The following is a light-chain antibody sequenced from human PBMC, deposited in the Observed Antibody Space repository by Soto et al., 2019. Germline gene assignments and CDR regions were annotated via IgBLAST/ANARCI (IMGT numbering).Light chain of an antibody. CDR3: QQYAVSPWT. J-gene: IGKJ1*01. CDR1: QSVSSNY. CDR2: RAS. V-gene: IGKV3-20*01. Sequence: EIVLTQSPGTLSLSPGERATLSCRASQSVSSNYLAWYQQKPGQTPRLLIYRASNRATGIPDRFSGSESGTDFTLTISRLEPEDFAVYFCQQYAVSPWTFGQGTKVEIK.